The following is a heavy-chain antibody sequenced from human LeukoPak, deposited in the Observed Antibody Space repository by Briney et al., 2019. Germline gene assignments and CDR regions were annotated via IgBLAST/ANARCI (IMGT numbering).Heavy chain of an antibody. D-gene: IGHD3-10*01. CDR2: IYPGDSDT. Sequence: GESLKISCKGSGYSFTSYWIGWVRQMPGKGLEWMGIIYPGDSDTRYSPSFQGQVTISADKSISTAYLQWSSLKASDTAMYYCARQKGSYYGSGSRGSWFDPWGQGTQVTVSS. CDR3: ARQKGSYYGSGSRGSWFDP. CDR1: GYSFTSYW. J-gene: IGHJ5*02. V-gene: IGHV5-51*01.